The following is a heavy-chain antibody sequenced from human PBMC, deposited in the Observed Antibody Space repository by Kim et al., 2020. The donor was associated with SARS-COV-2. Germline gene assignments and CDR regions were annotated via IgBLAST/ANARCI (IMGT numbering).Heavy chain of an antibody. CDR1: GGSFSGYY. J-gene: IGHJ5*02. CDR3: ARGLDYGDHRDNWFDP. D-gene: IGHD4-17*01. Sequence: SETLSLTCAVYGGSFSGYYWSWIRQPPGKGLEWIGEINHSGSTNYNPSLKSRVTISVDTSKNQFSLKLSSVTAADTAVYYCARGLDYGDHRDNWFDPWGQGTLVTVSS. V-gene: IGHV4-34*01. CDR2: INHSGST.